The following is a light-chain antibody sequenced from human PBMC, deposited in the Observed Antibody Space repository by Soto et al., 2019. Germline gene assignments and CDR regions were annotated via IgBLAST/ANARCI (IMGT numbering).Light chain of an antibody. V-gene: IGLV2-14*03. CDR3: SSFTSSNTDV. CDR1: SSDVGFSNY. Sequence: SVLTQPASVSGSPGQSITISCTGTSSDVGFSNYVFWFQQHPDKAPKLIISDVSNRPSGVSNRFSGSRSGNTASLTISGLQAEDEADYYCSSFTSSNTDVFGTGTKVTVL. CDR2: DVS. J-gene: IGLJ1*01.